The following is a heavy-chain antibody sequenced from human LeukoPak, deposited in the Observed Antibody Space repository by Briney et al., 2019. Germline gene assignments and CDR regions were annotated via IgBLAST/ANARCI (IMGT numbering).Heavy chain of an antibody. CDR3: ARDSKAVAVDFDY. J-gene: IGHJ4*02. CDR1: GFTFSTYW. V-gene: IGHV3-7*01. CDR2: IKQDGSEK. D-gene: IGHD6-19*01. Sequence: GGSLRLSCAASGFTFSTYWMSWVRQAPGKGLESVANIKQDGSEKYYVDSVKGRFTISRDNAKNSLYLQMNSLRAEDTAVYYCARDSKAVAVDFDYWGQGTLVTVST.